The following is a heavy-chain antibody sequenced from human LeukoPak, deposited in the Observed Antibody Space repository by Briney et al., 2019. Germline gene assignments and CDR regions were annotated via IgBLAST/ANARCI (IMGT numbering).Heavy chain of an antibody. CDR3: ARNINSGSYLELFDY. D-gene: IGHD1-26*01. J-gene: IGHJ4*02. CDR2: IYHSGST. Sequence: SETLSLTCDVSGYSISSGYYWGWIRQPLGKGLEWIGSIYHSGSTYYNPSLKSRVTISVDTSKNQFSLKLSSVTAADTAVYYCARNINSGSYLELFDYWGQGTLVTVSS. V-gene: IGHV4-38-2*01. CDR1: GYSISSGYY.